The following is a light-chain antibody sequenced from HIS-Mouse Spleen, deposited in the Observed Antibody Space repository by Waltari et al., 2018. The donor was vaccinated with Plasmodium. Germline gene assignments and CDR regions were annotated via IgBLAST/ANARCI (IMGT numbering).Light chain of an antibody. CDR2: DVS. Sequence: QSALTQPRSVSGSPGQSVTISCTGTSSDVGGYNYVSWYQQHPGNAPKLRIYDVSKRPSGVPDRFSGSKSGNTASLTISGLQAEDEADYYFCSYAGSYTLVFGGGTKLTVL. CDR1: SSDVGGYNY. V-gene: IGLV2-11*01. J-gene: IGLJ2*01. CDR3: CSYAGSYTLV.